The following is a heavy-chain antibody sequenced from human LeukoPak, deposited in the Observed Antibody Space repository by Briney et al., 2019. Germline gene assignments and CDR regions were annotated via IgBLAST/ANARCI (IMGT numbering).Heavy chain of an antibody. J-gene: IGHJ4*02. CDR1: GFSLSTTGVG. Sequence: SGPTLVKPTQTLTLTCTFSGFSLSTTGVGVGWIRQPPGKALEWLALIYWDDDKRYSPSLKSRVTITKDTSKNQVVLTMTNMDPWDTATYFCAHRTQQLAFDYWGQGTLVTVSS. CDR2: IYWDDDK. CDR3: AHRTQQLAFDY. D-gene: IGHD6-13*01. V-gene: IGHV2-5*02.